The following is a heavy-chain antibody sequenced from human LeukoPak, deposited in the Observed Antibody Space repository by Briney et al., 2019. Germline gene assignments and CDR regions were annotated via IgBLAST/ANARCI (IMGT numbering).Heavy chain of an antibody. Sequence: SETLSLTCTVSGVSFSSYYWRWIRQPPGKGLEWIGYIYTSGSTNYNPSLKSRVTISVDTSKNQFSLKLSSVAAADTAVYYCATGAYSSRIYYYYYMDVWGKGTTVTVSS. CDR2: IYTSGST. V-gene: IGHV4-4*09. CDR1: GVSFSSYY. CDR3: ATGAYSSRIYYYYYMDV. J-gene: IGHJ6*03. D-gene: IGHD6-13*01.